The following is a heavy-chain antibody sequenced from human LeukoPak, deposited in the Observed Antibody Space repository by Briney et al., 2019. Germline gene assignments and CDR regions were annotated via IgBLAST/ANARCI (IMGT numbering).Heavy chain of an antibody. CDR2: IYYSGST. J-gene: IGHJ4*02. Sequence: PGGSLRLSCAASGFTLSRYWMSWVRQAPGKGLEWIGYIYYSGSTYYNPSLKSRVTISVDTSKNQFSLKLSSVTAADTAVYYCARVPGPWIQLWFDYWGQGTLVTVSS. D-gene: IGHD5-18*01. V-gene: IGHV4-59*06. CDR1: GFTLSRYW. CDR3: ARVPGPWIQLWFDY.